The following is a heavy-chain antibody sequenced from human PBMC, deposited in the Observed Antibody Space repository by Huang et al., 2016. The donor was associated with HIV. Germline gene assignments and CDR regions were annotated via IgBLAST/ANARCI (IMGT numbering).Heavy chain of an antibody. CDR2: VNPKSGAT. CDR3: ARAVVRGLIIRFDP. CDR1: GYTFTDYY. V-gene: IGHV1-2*02. J-gene: IGHJ5*02. D-gene: IGHD3-10*01. Sequence: QVQLVQSGAEVKKPGASVTVSCRTSGYTFTDYYIHWVRQAPGQGLGWMGWVNPKSGATNQAQRVQGRLHMTTDTSTSAVYMELANLRSDDTAVYYCARAVVRGLIIRFDPWGQGTLVTVSS.